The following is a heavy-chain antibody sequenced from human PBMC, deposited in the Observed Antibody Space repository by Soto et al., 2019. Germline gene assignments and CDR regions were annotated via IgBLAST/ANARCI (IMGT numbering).Heavy chain of an antibody. CDR2: ISSSSSYI. CDR3: ASTKYSSSKDFDY. V-gene: IGHV3-21*01. Sequence: EVQLVESGGGLVKPGGSLRLSCAASGFTFSSCSMNWVRQAPGKGLEWVSSISSSSSYIYYADSMKGRFTISRDNAKNSLYLQMNSLRAEDTAVYYCASTKYSSSKDFDYWGQGTLVTVSS. CDR1: GFTFSSCS. D-gene: IGHD6-13*01. J-gene: IGHJ4*02.